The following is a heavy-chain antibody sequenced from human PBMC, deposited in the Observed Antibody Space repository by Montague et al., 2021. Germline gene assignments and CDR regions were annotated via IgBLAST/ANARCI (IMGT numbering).Heavy chain of an antibody. Sequence: GSTNFNPSLKSRVSISVDTSKNQFSLNLRYVTAADTAVYYCEKGGGGGSYFFAYWGQGTLVIVA. CDR3: EKGGGGGSYFFAY. CDR2: GST. V-gene: IGHV4-4*06. J-gene: IGHJ4*02. D-gene: IGHD3-16*01.